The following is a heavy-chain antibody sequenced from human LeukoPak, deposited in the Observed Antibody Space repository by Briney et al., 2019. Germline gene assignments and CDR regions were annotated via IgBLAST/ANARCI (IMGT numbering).Heavy chain of an antibody. Sequence: ASVKVSCKASGYTFTSYDINWVRQATGQGLEWMGWMNPNSGNTGYAQKFQGRVTMTTDTSTSTAYMELRSLRSDDTAVYYCARDQGYSVYYYYYGMDVWGQGTTVTVSS. V-gene: IGHV1-8*01. J-gene: IGHJ6*02. D-gene: IGHD2-15*01. CDR1: GYTFTSYD. CDR3: ARDQGYSVYYYYYGMDV. CDR2: MNPNSGNT.